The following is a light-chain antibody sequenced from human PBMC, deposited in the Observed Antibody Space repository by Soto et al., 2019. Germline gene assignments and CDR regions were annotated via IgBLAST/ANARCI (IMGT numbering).Light chain of an antibody. CDR3: QHRSNWPPGIT. J-gene: IGKJ5*01. CDR1: QSVTSY. V-gene: IGKV3-11*01. Sequence: STQSTKNQSFSASEGATLTCMAIQSVTSYLAWYQQKPGQAPRLLIYDASNRATGIPARFSGSVSGTDFTLTISSLESEDFALYSCQHRSNWPPGITLAQGTRLEI. CDR2: DAS.